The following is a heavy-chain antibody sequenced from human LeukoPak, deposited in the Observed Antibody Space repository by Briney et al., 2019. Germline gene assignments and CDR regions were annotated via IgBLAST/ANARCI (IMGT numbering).Heavy chain of an antibody. Sequence: GGSLRLSCAASGFTFSSYGMHWVRQAPGKGLEWVAVIWYDGSNKYYADSVKGRFTISRDNSKNTLYLQMNSRRGEDTAVYYCARSGGIAAAGYYYYYYYMDVWGKGTTVTVSS. D-gene: IGHD6-13*01. CDR2: IWYDGSNK. J-gene: IGHJ6*03. V-gene: IGHV3-33*01. CDR3: ARSGGIAAAGYYYYYYYMDV. CDR1: GFTFSSYG.